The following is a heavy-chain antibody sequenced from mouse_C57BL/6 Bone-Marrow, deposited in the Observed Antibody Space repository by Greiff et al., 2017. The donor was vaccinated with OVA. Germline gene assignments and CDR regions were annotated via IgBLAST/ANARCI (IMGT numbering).Heavy chain of an antibody. CDR3: AYDYGSSYGFAY. CDR1: GYTFTSYG. J-gene: IGHJ3*01. D-gene: IGHD1-1*01. Sequence: QVQLQQSGAELARPGASVKLSCKASGYTFTSYGISWVKQSTGQGLEWIGEIYPRSGNTYYNEKFKGKATLTADKSSSTAYMELRSLTSEDAAVYFCAYDYGSSYGFAYWGQGTLVTVSA. V-gene: IGHV1-81*01. CDR2: IYPRSGNT.